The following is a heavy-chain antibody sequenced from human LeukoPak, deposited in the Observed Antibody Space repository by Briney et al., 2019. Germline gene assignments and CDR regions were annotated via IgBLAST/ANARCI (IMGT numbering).Heavy chain of an antibody. D-gene: IGHD6-13*01. CDR1: GFTFSSYA. Sequence: GSLRLSCAASGFTFSSYAMSWIRQPPGKGLEWIGEINHSGSTNYNPSLKSRVIISVDTSKNQFSLKLSSVTAADTAVYYCARAYSRVAPFDYWGQGTLVTVSS. J-gene: IGHJ4*02. CDR2: INHSGST. CDR3: ARAYSRVAPFDY. V-gene: IGHV4-34*01.